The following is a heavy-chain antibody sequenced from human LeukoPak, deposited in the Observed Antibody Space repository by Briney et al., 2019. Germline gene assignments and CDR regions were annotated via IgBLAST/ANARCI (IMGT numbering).Heavy chain of an antibody. CDR2: IYYSGST. Sequence: SETLSLTCTDSGGSISSYYWSWIRQPPGKGLEWIGYIYYSGSTNYNPSLKSRVTISVDTSKNQFSLKLSSVTAADTAVYYCARDLGYYYDSSGYLDIWGQGTMVTVSS. CDR1: GGSISSYY. V-gene: IGHV4-59*01. CDR3: ARDLGYYYDSSGYLDI. J-gene: IGHJ3*02. D-gene: IGHD3-22*01.